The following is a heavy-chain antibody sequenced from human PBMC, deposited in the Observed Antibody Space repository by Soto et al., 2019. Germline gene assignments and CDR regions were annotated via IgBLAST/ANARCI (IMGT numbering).Heavy chain of an antibody. CDR1: GFTFSNAW. CDR3: QGIYYYDSSGYYPELPSY. D-gene: IGHD3-22*01. J-gene: IGHJ4*02. CDR2: IKSKTDGGTT. Sequence: GGSLRLSCAASGFTFSNAWMSWVRQAPGKGLEWVGRIKSKTDGGTTDYAAPVKGRFTISRDDSKNTLYLQMNSLKTEDTAVYYCQGIYYYDSSGYYPELPSYWGQGTLVTVSS. V-gene: IGHV3-15*01.